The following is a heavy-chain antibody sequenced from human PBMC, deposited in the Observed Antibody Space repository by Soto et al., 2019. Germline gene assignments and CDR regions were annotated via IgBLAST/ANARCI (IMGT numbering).Heavy chain of an antibody. CDR1: GGTFSSYA. J-gene: IGHJ3*02. D-gene: IGHD3-22*01. Sequence: SVKVSCKTSGGTFSSYAISWVRQAPGQGLEWMGGIIPIFGTANYAQKFQGRVTITADKSTSTAYMELSSLRSEDTAVYYCASGLYDSSGFIRDAFDIWGQGTMVTVSS. CDR2: IIPIFGTA. V-gene: IGHV1-69*06. CDR3: ASGLYDSSGFIRDAFDI.